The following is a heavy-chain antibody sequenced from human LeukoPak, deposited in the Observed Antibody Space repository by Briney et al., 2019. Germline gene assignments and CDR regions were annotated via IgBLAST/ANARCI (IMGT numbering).Heavy chain of an antibody. CDR2: IYYSGST. Sequence: SETLSLTCTVSGGSISSYYWGWIRQPPGKGLEWIGSIYYSGSTYYNPSLKSRVTISVDTSKNQFSLKLSSVTAADTAVYYCARLGSGHCSSTSCYTNYFDYWGQGTLVTVSS. CDR1: GGSISSYY. CDR3: ARLGSGHCSSTSCYTNYFDY. J-gene: IGHJ4*02. D-gene: IGHD2-2*02. V-gene: IGHV4-39*01.